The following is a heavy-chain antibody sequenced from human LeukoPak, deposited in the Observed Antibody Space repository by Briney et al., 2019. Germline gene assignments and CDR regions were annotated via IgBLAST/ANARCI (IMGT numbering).Heavy chain of an antibody. V-gene: IGHV1-2*02. J-gene: IGHJ4*02. CDR2: INPNSGGT. D-gene: IGHD2-2*01. CDR3: ARDLTGVVPAAFDY. CDR1: GYTFTGYY. Sequence: GASVKVSCKASGYTFTGYYMHWVRQAPGQGLEWMGWINPNSGGTNYAQKFQGRVTMTRDTSISTAYMELSRLRSDDTAVYYCARDLTGVVPAAFDYWGQGTLVTVSS.